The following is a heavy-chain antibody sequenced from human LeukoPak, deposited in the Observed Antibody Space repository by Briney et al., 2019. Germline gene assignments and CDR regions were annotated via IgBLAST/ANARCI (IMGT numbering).Heavy chain of an antibody. D-gene: IGHD2-2*01. CDR2: IWYDGSNK. CDR1: GFTFSSYG. CDR3: ARGLGPAARVYYYYGMDV. J-gene: IGHJ6*02. V-gene: IGHV3-33*01. Sequence: GGSLRLSCAASGFTFSSYGMHWVRQAPGKGLEWVAVIWYDGSNKYYADSVKGRFTISRDNSKNTLYLQMNSLRAEDTAVYYCARGLGPAARVYYYYGMDVWGQGPTVTVSS.